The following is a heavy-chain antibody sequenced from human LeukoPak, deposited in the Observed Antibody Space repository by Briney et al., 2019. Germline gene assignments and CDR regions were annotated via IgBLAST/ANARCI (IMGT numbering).Heavy chain of an antibody. CDR3: ARDPGSESSGSNWFDP. V-gene: IGHV4-39*07. CDR1: GDSIRSNNYY. CDR2: IYYSGST. Sequence: SETLSLTCTVSGDSIRSNNYYWGWIRQPPGKGLEWIGSIYYSGSTYYNPSLKSRVTISVDTSKNQFSLKLSSVTAADTAVYYCARDPGSESSGSNWFDPWGQGTLVTVSS. J-gene: IGHJ5*02. D-gene: IGHD3-22*01.